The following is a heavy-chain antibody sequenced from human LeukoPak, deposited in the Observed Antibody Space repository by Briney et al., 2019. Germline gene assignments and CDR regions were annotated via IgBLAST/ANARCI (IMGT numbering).Heavy chain of an antibody. D-gene: IGHD5-18*01. CDR3: ARGQSASRDTAINWFDP. CDR1: GGSFSGYY. CDR2: INHSGST. V-gene: IGHV4-34*01. Sequence: PSETLSLTCAVYGGSFSGYYWSWIRQPPGKGLEWIGEINHSGSTYYNPSLKSRVTIAIDTSKIQFSLKMSSVNAADTAVYYCARGQSASRDTAINWFDPWGQGTLVTVSS. J-gene: IGHJ5*02.